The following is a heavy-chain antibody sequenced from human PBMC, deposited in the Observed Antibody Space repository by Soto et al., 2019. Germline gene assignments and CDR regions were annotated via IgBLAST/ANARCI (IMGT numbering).Heavy chain of an antibody. CDR2: ISYDGSNK. Sequence: QVQLVESGGGVVQPGRSLRLSCAASGFTFSSYGMHWVRQAPGKGLEWVAVISYDGSNKYYADSVKGRFTISRDNSKNTLYLQMNSLRAEDTAVYYCAKTASLGPYCGGDCLYGMDVWGQGTTVTVSS. J-gene: IGHJ6*02. D-gene: IGHD2-21*02. CDR3: AKTASLGPYCGGDCLYGMDV. CDR1: GFTFSSYG. V-gene: IGHV3-30*18.